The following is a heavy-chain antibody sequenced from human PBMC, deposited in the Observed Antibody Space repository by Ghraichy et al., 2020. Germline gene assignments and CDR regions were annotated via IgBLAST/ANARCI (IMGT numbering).Heavy chain of an antibody. V-gene: IGHV3-15*07. J-gene: IGHJ6*02. CDR3: ITAAGVSYSNYGLDV. CDR1: GFTFNNAW. Sequence: GSLRLSCAASGFTFNNAWLHWVRQAPGKRLEWVGHIKSKTNGGTADYAAPVKGRFTISRDDSKNMLYLQMNSLKTEDTAVYYCITAAGVSYSNYGLDVWGQGTAVTVSS. D-gene: IGHD1-26*01. CDR2: IKSKTNGGTA.